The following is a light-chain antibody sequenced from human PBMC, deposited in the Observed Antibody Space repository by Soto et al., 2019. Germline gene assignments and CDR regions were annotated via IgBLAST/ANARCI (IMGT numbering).Light chain of an antibody. CDR2: AAS. J-gene: IGKJ1*01. CDR1: QDISNY. CDR3: QQSYSTPGT. Sequence: DIQLTQSPSFLSASVGDRVTITCRASQDISNYLVWYQQKPGKAPKPLIYAASSLQSGVPSRFSGSGSGTDFTLTISSLQPEDFATYYCQQSYSTPGTFGQGTKVDIK. V-gene: IGKV1-39*01.